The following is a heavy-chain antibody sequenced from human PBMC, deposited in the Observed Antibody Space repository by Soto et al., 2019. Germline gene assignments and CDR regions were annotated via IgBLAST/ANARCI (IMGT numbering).Heavy chain of an antibody. CDR1: GGSISSSSYY. Sequence: SETLSLTCTVSGGSISSSSYYWGWIRQPPGKGLEWIGSIYYSGSTYYNPSLKSRVTISVDTSKNQFSLKLSSVTAADTAVYYCARDTSRVLLWFGESPSLYYYYGMDVWAKGPRSPSP. CDR2: IYYSGST. V-gene: IGHV4-39*07. CDR3: ARDTSRVLLWFGESPSLYYYYGMDV. J-gene: IGHJ6*02. D-gene: IGHD3-10*01.